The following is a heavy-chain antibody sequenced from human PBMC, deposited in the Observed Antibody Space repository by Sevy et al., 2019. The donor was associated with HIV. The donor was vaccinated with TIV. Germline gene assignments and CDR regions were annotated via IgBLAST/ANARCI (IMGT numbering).Heavy chain of an antibody. CDR2: LSFGCGEI. D-gene: IGHD2-8*01. V-gene: IGHV3-23*01. CDR3: AREGCTKPHDY. Sequence: GGSLRLSCTASGFRFSSYGMTWVRQPPGKGLEWVSTLSFGCGEINYADSVKGRFTISRDNSKSSVYLQMNNLRPEDTAVYYCAREGCTKPHDYWGQGTLVTVSS. J-gene: IGHJ4*02. CDR1: GFRFSSYG.